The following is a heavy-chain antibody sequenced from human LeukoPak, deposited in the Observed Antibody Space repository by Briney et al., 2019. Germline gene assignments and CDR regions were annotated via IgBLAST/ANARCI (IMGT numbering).Heavy chain of an antibody. V-gene: IGHV4-59*01. CDR3: ARGGGWGNWNDAVDY. J-gene: IGHJ4*02. CDR2: IHNSGST. D-gene: IGHD1-1*01. Sequence: SSETLSLTCTVSGGSISNYYWSWIRQTPGKGLEWIRYIHNSGSTKYNPSLKSPVSISVDTSKNQFSLKVNSVTAADTAVYYCARGGGWGNWNDAVDYWGQGTLVTVSS. CDR1: GGSISNYY.